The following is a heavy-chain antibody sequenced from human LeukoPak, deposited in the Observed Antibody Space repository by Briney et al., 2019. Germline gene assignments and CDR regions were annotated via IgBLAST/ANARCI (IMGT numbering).Heavy chain of an antibody. CDR3: VIGSGSDWFHY. Sequence: GEYLKISCQGSGYSFTNYWIGWVRQMPGKGLEWMGIIYPVHSDTRYSPSFQGQVTISADKSLRTAYLQWSSLKASDTAMYYCVIGSGSDWFHYWGQGTLVTVSS. CDR2: IYPVHSDT. V-gene: IGHV5-51*06. CDR1: GYSFTNYW. J-gene: IGHJ4*02. D-gene: IGHD5-12*01.